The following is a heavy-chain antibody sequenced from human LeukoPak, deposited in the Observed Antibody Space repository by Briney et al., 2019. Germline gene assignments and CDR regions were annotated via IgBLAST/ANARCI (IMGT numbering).Heavy chain of an antibody. CDR3: ARQYGSGSYYVVNFDY. CDR1: GGSISSYY. CDR2: IYYSGST. V-gene: IGHV4-39*01. D-gene: IGHD3-10*01. Sequence: PSETLSLTCTVSGGSISSYYWGWIRQPPGKGLEWIGSIYYSGSTYYNPSLKSRVTISVDTSKNQFSLKLSSVTAADTAVYYCARQYGSGSYYVVNFDYWGQGTLVTVSS. J-gene: IGHJ4*02.